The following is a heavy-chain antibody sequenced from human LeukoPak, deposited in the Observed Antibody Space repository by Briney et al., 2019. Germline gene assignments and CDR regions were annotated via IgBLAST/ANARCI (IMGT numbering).Heavy chain of an antibody. Sequence: GGSLRLSCAASGFTFSDYYVSWIRQAPGKGLEWVSYISSSSSYTNYADSVKGRFTISRDNAKNSLYMQMNSLRAEDTAVYYCARASTTVTPYYCYGMDVWGKGTTVTVSS. V-gene: IGHV3-11*06. CDR2: ISSSSSYT. CDR3: ARASTTVTPYYCYGMDV. D-gene: IGHD4-17*01. CDR1: GFTFSDYY. J-gene: IGHJ6*04.